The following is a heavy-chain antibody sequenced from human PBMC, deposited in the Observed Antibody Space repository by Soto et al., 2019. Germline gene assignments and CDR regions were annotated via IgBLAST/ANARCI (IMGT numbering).Heavy chain of an antibody. V-gene: IGHV4-59*01. CDR1: GGSIRNYY. D-gene: IGHD2-15*01. Sequence: SETLSLTCIVSGGSIRNYYWSWIRQPPGRGPEWLGYINYNGTTNYNPSLKNRATMSIDTSKSEFSLKLRSVTATDTAVYFCARVGAGIEVHGRIKYFDHWGQGTLVTVSS. CDR2: INYNGTT. CDR3: ARVGAGIEVHGRIKYFDH. J-gene: IGHJ4*02.